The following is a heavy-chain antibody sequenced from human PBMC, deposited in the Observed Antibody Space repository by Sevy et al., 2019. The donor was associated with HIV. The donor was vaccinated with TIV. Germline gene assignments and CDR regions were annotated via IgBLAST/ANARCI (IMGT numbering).Heavy chain of an antibody. J-gene: IGHJ4*02. CDR1: GGSISNYF. CDR3: ARESIGAVGNFDY. CDR2: IYNSGST. Sequence: ETLSLTCTVSGGSISNYFWSWIRQPPGKGLEWIGYIYNSGSTNYNPSLKSRVTVSVDTSKNQFSLKLSSVTAADTAVYYCARESIGAVGNFDYWGQGTLVTVSS. D-gene: IGHD6-13*01. V-gene: IGHV4-59*01.